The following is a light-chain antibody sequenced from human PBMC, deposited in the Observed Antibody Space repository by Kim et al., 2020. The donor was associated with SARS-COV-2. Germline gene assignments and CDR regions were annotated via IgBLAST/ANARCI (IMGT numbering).Light chain of an antibody. CDR2: YDS. V-gene: IGLV3-21*04. J-gene: IGLJ3*02. CDR1: NIGSKS. CDR3: QVWDSSGDHRV. Sequence: SYELTQPPSVSVSPGKTARITCWGNNIGSKSVHWYQQKPGQAPVLVIYYDSDRPSGIPERFSGSSSGTTATLTISGVEAGDEADYYCQVWDSSGDHRVFG.